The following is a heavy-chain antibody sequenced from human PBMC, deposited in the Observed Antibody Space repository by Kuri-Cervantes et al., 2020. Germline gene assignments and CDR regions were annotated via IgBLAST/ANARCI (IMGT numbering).Heavy chain of an antibody. J-gene: IGHJ4*02. V-gene: IGHV4-34*01. CDR2: INHSGDT. CDR3: ARGLGYSYGPDS. Sequence: SETLSLTCAVYGGSFSYHWNWIRQPPGRGLEWIGEINHSGDTNYNPSLKSRVTMPVDTSKNQFSLKLNSVTAADTAVYYCARGLGYSYGPDSWGQGTLVTVSS. D-gene: IGHD5-18*01. CDR1: GGSFSYH.